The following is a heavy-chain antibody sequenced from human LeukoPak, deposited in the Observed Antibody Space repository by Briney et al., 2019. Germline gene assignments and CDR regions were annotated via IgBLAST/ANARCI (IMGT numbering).Heavy chain of an antibody. Sequence: KPSETLSLTCTVSGDSISSYYWSWIRKPPGKGLEWIGYIYYSGSTNYNPSLKSRVTVSVDTSKNQFSLKLSSVTAADTAVYYCARAGRAGSGYYLDYWGQGTLVTVSS. CDR2: IYYSGST. CDR3: ARAGRAGSGYYLDY. CDR1: GDSISSYY. D-gene: IGHD3-22*01. J-gene: IGHJ4*02. V-gene: IGHV4-59*01.